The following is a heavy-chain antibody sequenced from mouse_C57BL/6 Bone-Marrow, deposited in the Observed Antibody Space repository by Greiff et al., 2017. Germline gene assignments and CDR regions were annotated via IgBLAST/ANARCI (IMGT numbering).Heavy chain of an antibody. CDR1: GISITTGNYR. CDR3: ARVYDGYPYAMDY. D-gene: IGHD2-3*01. J-gene: IGHJ4*01. V-gene: IGHV3-5*01. CDR2: IYYSGTI. Sequence: EVKVIESGPGLVKPSQTVFLTWTVTGISITTGNYRWSWIRQFPGNKLEWIGYIYYSGTITYNPSLTSRTTITRDTPKNQFFLEMNSLTAEDTATYYCARVYDGYPYAMDYWGQGTSVTVSS.